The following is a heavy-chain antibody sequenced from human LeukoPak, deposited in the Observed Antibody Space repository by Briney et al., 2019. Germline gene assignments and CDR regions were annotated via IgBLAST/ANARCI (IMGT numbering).Heavy chain of an antibody. CDR1: GFTFSNYW. D-gene: IGHD2-21*02. J-gene: IGHJ6*02. CDR3: SRDSLSSCGGDCYSGLDV. Sequence: GGPLRLSCAASGFTFSNYWMHWVRQAPGEALMWVSRIKSDGSSTTYADSVKGRFTISRDNAKNTLYLQMNSLRAEDTAVYCCSRDSLSSCGGDCYSGLDVWGQGTTVTVSS. CDR2: IKSDGSST. V-gene: IGHV3-74*01.